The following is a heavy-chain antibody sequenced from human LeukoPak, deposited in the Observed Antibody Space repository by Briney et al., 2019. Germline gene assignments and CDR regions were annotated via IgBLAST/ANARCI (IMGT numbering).Heavy chain of an antibody. Sequence: SQTLSLTCAVSGGSISSGGYSWSWIRQPPGKGLEWIGYIYHSGSTYYNPSLKSRVTISVDTSKNQFSLKLSSVTAADTAVYYCAGFKWLLVPYWGQGTLVTVSS. CDR2: IYHSGST. D-gene: IGHD3-22*01. CDR3: AGFKWLLVPY. CDR1: GGSISSGGYS. V-gene: IGHV4-30-2*05. J-gene: IGHJ4*02.